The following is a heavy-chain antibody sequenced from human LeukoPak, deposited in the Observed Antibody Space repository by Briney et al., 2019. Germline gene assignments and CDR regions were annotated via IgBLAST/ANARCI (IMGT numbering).Heavy chain of an antibody. D-gene: IGHD3-10*01. CDR2: IIPIFGTA. J-gene: IGHJ3*02. Sequence: SVKVSCKASGGTFSSYAISWVRQAPGQGLEWMGGIIPIFGTANYAQKFQGRVTITADESTSTAYVELSSLRSEDTAVYYCARELYYYGSGSYYTDAFDIWGQGTMVTVSS. V-gene: IGHV1-69*13. CDR3: ARELYYYGSGSYYTDAFDI. CDR1: GGTFSSYA.